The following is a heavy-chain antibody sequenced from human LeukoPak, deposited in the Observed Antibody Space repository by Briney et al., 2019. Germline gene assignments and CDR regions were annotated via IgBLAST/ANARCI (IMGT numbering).Heavy chain of an antibody. D-gene: IGHD1-26*01. CDR1: GGSISSGSYY. V-gene: IGHV4-61*02. J-gene: IGHJ4*02. Sequence: NPSQTLSLTCTVSGGSISSGSYYWSWIRQPAGKGLEWIGRIYTSGSTNYNPSLKSRVTISVDTSKNQFSLKLSSVTAADTAVYYCARGRRGGSYLFYWGQGTLVTVSS. CDR2: IYTSGST. CDR3: ARGRRGGSYLFY.